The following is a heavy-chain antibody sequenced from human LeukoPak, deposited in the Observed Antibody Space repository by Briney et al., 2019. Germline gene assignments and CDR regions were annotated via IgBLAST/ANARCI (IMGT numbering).Heavy chain of an antibody. CDR1: GYTFTSYY. CDR2: INPSGGST. CDR3: ARDNRVPGIAAAGRDYYYYYGMDV. Sequence: ASVKVSCKASGYTFTSYYMHWVRQAPGQGLEWMGIINPSGGSTSYAQKFQGRVTMTRDTSTSTVYVELSSLRSEDTAVYYCARDNRVPGIAAAGRDYYYYYGMDVWGQGTTVTVSS. J-gene: IGHJ6*02. D-gene: IGHD6-13*01. V-gene: IGHV1-46*01.